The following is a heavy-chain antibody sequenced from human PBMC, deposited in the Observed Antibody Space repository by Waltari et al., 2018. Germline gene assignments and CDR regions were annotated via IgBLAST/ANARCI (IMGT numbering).Heavy chain of an antibody. CDR3: ARERGYDYGIDH. V-gene: IGHV3-48*03. CDR1: GFTLRNYD. Sequence: EVQLVESGGHLVQPGGSLRLSCSVSGFTLRNYDMNWVRQAPGKSLEWISFISSSALTIHYAASVKGRFAVSRDNAKNSLYLQMNNLRAEDTAFYFCARERGYDYGIDHWGQGTLVTVSS. CDR2: ISSSALTI. J-gene: IGHJ4*02. D-gene: IGHD5-18*01.